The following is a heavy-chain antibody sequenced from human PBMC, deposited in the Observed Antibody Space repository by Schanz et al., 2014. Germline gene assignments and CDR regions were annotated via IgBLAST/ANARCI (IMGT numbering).Heavy chain of an antibody. V-gene: IGHV4-34*02. J-gene: IGHJ5*02. CDR2: VHPSGTT. CDR3: ARGQDHAKTGDL. Sequence: QVHLQQWGAGLLQPSETLSLTCGVGGVSFSFYYWSWVRQPPGKGLEWIGEVHPSGTTNYNPSLSYRVTMSVDASKTQFSFKLTSVPAADTAVYYCARGQDHAKTGDLWGRGTLVTISS. CDR1: GVSFSFYY. D-gene: IGHD2-2*01.